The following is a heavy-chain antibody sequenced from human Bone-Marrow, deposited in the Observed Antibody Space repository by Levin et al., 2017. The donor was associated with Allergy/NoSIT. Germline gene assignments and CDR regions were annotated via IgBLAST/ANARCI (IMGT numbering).Heavy chain of an antibody. Sequence: SETLSLTCAVSGGSISNTNWWSWVRQPPGKGLEWIGEIYHTGGTKYNPSFKRRVTISVDKSKNHFSLKLNSVTAADTAVYFCASVYYGDYEYFQHWGQGTLVTVSS. D-gene: IGHD4-17*01. V-gene: IGHV4-4*02. CDR1: GGSISNTNW. CDR2: IYHTGGT. J-gene: IGHJ1*01. CDR3: ASVYYGDYEYFQH.